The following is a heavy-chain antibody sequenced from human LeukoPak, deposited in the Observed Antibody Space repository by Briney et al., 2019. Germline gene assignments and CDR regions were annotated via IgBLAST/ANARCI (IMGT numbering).Heavy chain of an antibody. CDR3: AYEEYDYVWGSYRSRPLDY. CDR2: ISGNGGDT. D-gene: IGHD3-16*02. J-gene: IGHJ4*02. Sequence: GRSLRLSCAASGISFSSHGMNWVRQAPGKGLEWVSTISGNGGDTYYADSVKGRFTISRDNSKNTLYLQMNSLRAEDTAVYYCAYEEYDYVWGSYRSRPLDYWGQGTLVTVSS. CDR1: GISFSSHG. V-gene: IGHV3-23*01.